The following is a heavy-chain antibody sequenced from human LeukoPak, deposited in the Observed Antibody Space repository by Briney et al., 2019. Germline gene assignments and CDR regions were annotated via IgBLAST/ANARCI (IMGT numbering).Heavy chain of an antibody. CDR1: GGSIRSADYY. V-gene: IGHV4-30-4*01. Sequence: SQTLSLTCTVSGGSIRSADYYWSWIRQPPGKGLEWIGEINHSGSTNYNPSLKSRVTISVDTSKNQFSLKLSSVTAADTAVYYCARGPIIDYGDYAYYWGQGTLVTVSS. CDR2: INHSGST. CDR3: ARGPIIDYGDYAYY. D-gene: IGHD4-17*01. J-gene: IGHJ4*02.